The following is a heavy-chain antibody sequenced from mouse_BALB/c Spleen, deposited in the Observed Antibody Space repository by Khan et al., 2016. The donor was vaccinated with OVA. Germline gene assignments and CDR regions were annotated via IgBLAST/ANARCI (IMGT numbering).Heavy chain of an antibody. CDR3: TRGAYGGLFAY. Sequence: VRLQQSGAEFVKPGASVKLSCTASGFNIKDTYMHWINQRPQQGLVWIGRIDPANGNVKYNQNFQDKATIAADASSNTAYLQLSSLTSAAPAVSYGTRGAYGGLFAYRRQGPLVTVSA. CDR1: GFNIKDTY. J-gene: IGHJ3*01. V-gene: IGHV14-3*02. D-gene: IGHD1-1*02. CDR2: IDPANGNV.